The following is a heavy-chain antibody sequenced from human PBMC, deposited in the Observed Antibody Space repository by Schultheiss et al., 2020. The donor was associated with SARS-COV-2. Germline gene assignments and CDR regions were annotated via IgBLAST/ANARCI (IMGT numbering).Heavy chain of an antibody. V-gene: IGHV4-39*01. Sequence: GSLRLSCTVSGGSISSGGYYWGWIRQPPGKGLEWIGSIYYSGSTYYNPSLKSRVTISVDTSKNQFSLKLSSVTAADTAVYYCARRFLEWLSIDYWGQGTLVTVSS. J-gene: IGHJ4*02. CDR1: GGSISSGGYY. CDR2: IYYSGST. CDR3: ARRFLEWLSIDY. D-gene: IGHD3-3*01.